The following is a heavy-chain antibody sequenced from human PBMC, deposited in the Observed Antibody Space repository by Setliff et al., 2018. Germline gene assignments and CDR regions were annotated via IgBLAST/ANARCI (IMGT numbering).Heavy chain of an antibody. CDR3: AKQGMIAPLYYFDY. J-gene: IGHJ4*02. D-gene: IGHD2-15*01. Sequence: GGSLRLSCAASGFTFSSYAMHWVRQAPGKGLEWVAVISYDGSNKYYADSVKGRFTISRDNAKNSLYLQMNSLRAEDTAVYYCAKQGMIAPLYYFDYWGQGTLVTVSS. V-gene: IGHV3-30*04. CDR1: GFTFSSYA. CDR2: ISYDGSNK.